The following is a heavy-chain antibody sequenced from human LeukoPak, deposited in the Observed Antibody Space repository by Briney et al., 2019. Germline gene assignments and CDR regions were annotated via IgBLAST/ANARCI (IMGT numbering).Heavy chain of an antibody. V-gene: IGHV4-31*03. CDR3: ARVTSLNGAHWGYFEF. CDR1: GASINRDGYY. CDR2: IYYSGSA. D-gene: IGHD7-27*01. J-gene: IGHJ4*02. Sequence: PSQTLSLTCTVSGASINRDGYYWSWIRQHPEKGLEWIGYIYYSGSAYYNPSLKSRVNILVDTSKNDFSLKLTSVTAADTAVYYCARVTSLNGAHWGYFEFWGQGTPVSVSS.